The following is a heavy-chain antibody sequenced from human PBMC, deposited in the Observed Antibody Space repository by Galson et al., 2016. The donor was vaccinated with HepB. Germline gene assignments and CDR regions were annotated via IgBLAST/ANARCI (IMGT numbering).Heavy chain of an antibody. J-gene: IGHJ4*02. V-gene: IGHV1-2*04. CDR3: AVVGGSGSYYKDGDFDY. D-gene: IGHD3-10*01. CDR1: GFTFIGYH. CDR2: INPNSGGT. Sequence: SVKVSCKASGFTFIGYHMHWVRQAPGQGLEWMGWINPNSGGTNYAQKFQGWVTMTRDTSISTAYMELSRLRSDDTDVYFCAVVGGSGSYYKDGDFDYWGQGTLVTVSS.